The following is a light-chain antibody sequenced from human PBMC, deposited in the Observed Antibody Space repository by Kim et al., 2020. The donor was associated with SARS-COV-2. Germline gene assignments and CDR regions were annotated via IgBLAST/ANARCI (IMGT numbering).Light chain of an antibody. CDR3: QQRSEGLT. CDR1: QSVSSY. CDR2: DAS. V-gene: IGKV3-11*01. Sequence: EIVLTQSPATLSLSPGERATLSCRASQSVSSYLAWYQQRPGQAPRLLIYDASNRAPGIPARFSGSGSGTNFTLTISSLEPEDFAVYYCQQRSEGLTFGGGTKVDIK. J-gene: IGKJ4*01.